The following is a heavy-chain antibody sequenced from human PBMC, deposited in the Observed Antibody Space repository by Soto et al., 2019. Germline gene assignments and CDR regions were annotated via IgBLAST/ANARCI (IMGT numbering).Heavy chain of an antibody. D-gene: IGHD3-22*01. J-gene: IGHJ4*02. CDR3: ARSLASYYDSSGYFGY. CDR2: IIPIFGTA. V-gene: IGHV1-69*13. Sequence: SVKVSCKASGGTFSSYAISWVRQAPGQGLEWMGGIIPIFGTANYAQKFQGRVTITADESTSTAYMELSSLRSEDTAVYYCARSLASYYDSSGYFGYWGQGTLVTVSS. CDR1: GGTFSSYA.